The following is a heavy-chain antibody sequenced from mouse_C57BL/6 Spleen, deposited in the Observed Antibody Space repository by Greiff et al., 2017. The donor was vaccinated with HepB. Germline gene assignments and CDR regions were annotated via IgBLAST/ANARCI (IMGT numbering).Heavy chain of an antibody. CDR1: GFTFSDYG. D-gene: IGHD2-2*01. CDR2: ISSGSSTI. CDR3: ARDGYGYFDY. Sequence: EVKLVESGGGLVKPGGSLKLSCAASGFTFSDYGMHWVRQAPEKGLEWVAYISSGSSTIYYADTVKGRFTISRDNAKNTLFLQMTSLRSEDTAMYYCARDGYGYFDYWGQGTTLTVSS. J-gene: IGHJ2*01. V-gene: IGHV5-17*01.